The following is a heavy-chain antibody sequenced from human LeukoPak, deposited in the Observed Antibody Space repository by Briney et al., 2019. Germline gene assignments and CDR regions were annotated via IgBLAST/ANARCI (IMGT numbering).Heavy chain of an antibody. J-gene: IGHJ1*01. Sequence: SETLSLTCTVSGGSISSGGYYWSWIRQPAGKGLEWIGRIYTSGSTNYNPSLKSRVTMSVDTSKNQFSLKLSSVTAADTAVYYCARDETSIAAAGLIAEYFQHWGQGTLVTVSS. CDR2: IYTSGST. CDR3: ARDETSIAAAGLIAEYFQH. D-gene: IGHD6-13*01. CDR1: GGSISSGGYY. V-gene: IGHV4-61*02.